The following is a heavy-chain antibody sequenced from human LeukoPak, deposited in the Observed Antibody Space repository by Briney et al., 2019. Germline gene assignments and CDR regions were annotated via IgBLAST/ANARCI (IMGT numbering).Heavy chain of an antibody. CDR1: GDSINNYY. V-gene: IGHV4-59*12. D-gene: IGHD3-10*01. CDR2: VFYSGSA. Sequence: SETLSLTCTVSGDSINNYYWSWIRQPPGKGLEWVGCVFYSGSANYSPSLKSRVTISVDTSKNQFSLKLSSVTAADTAVYYCASPYGSGFHYYYYYGMDVWGQGTTVTVSS. J-gene: IGHJ6*02. CDR3: ASPYGSGFHYYYYYGMDV.